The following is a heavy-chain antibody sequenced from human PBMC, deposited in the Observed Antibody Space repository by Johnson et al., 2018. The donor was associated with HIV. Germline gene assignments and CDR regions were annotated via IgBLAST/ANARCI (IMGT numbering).Heavy chain of an antibody. CDR2: IGTAGDT. V-gene: IGHV3-13*01. Sequence: EVQLVESGGGLIQPGGSLRLSCAASGFTFSNYDMYWVRQATGKGLEWVSGIGTAGDTHYADSLKGRFTISREDAKNSLYLQMNSLRDEDTALYYCARGRPWGWELRRDAVDIWGQGTMVTVSS. D-gene: IGHD3-16*01. J-gene: IGHJ3*02. CDR3: ARGRPWGWELRRDAVDI. CDR1: GFTFSNYD.